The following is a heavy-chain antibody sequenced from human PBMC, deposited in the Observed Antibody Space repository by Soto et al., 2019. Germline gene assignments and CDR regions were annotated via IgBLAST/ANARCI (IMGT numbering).Heavy chain of an antibody. CDR1: GYSFTSYW. D-gene: IGHD3-9*01. CDR3: ARLRYYDILTGYCRYGMDV. CDR2: IDPSDSYT. J-gene: IGHJ6*02. V-gene: IGHV5-10-1*01. Sequence: GESLKISCKGSGYSFTSYWISWVRQMPGKGLEWMGRIDPSDSYTNYSPSFQGHVTISADKSISTAYLQWSSLKASDTAMYYCARLRYYDILTGYCRYGMDVWGQGTTVTVSS.